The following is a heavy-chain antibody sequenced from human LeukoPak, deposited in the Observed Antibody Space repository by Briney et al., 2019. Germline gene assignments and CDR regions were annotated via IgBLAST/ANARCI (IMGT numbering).Heavy chain of an antibody. CDR3: ARDLGWYRDWFDP. CDR2: IKQDGSEK. Sequence: GGSLRLSCAASGFTFSSYWMSWVRQASGKGLEWVANIKQDGSEKYYVDSVKGRFTISRDNAKNSLYLQMNSLRAEDTAVYYCARDLGWYRDWFDPWGQGTLVTVSS. D-gene: IGHD6-19*01. V-gene: IGHV3-7*01. CDR1: GFTFSSYW. J-gene: IGHJ5*02.